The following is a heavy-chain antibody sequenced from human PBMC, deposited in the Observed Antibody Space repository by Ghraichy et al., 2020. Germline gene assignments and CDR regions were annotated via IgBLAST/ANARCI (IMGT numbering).Heavy chain of an antibody. Sequence: SETLSLTCTVSGGSISSSSYYWGWIRQPPGKGLERIGSIYYSGSTYYNPSLKSRVTISVDTSKNQFSLKLSSVTAADTAVYYCARHDCSSTSCYYYFDYWGQGTLVTVSS. J-gene: IGHJ4*02. V-gene: IGHV4-39*01. CDR3: ARHDCSSTSCYYYFDY. CDR2: IYYSGST. CDR1: GGSISSSSYY. D-gene: IGHD2-2*01.